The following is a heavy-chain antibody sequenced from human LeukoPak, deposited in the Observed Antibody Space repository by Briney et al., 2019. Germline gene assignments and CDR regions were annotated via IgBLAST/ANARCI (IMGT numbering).Heavy chain of an antibody. D-gene: IGHD6-13*01. J-gene: IGHJ5*02. CDR1: GGTFTSYT. CDR3: ARGRQQLVLYNWFDP. CDR2: IIPILGIA. V-gene: IGHV1-69*02. Sequence: SVKVSCEPSGGTFTSYTISWVRRAPGQGLEWMGRIIPILGIANYAQKFQGRVTITADKSTSTAYMELSSLRYEDTAVYYCARGRQQLVLYNWFDPWGQGTLVTVSS.